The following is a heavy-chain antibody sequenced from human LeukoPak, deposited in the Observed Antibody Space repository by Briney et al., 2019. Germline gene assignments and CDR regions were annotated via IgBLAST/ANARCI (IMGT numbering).Heavy chain of an antibody. CDR2: INPNSGNA. Sequence: GASVKVSCKASGYTFSDYDINWVRQATGQGLEWMGWINPNSGNAGYAQKFQGRVTMTRNTSISTAYMELSSLRSEDTAVYYCARALAWGGSSYSYYYMDAWDKGTTVTVSS. J-gene: IGHJ6*03. D-gene: IGHD1-26*01. CDR1: GYTFSDYD. V-gene: IGHV1-8*01. CDR3: ARALAWGGSSYSYYYMDA.